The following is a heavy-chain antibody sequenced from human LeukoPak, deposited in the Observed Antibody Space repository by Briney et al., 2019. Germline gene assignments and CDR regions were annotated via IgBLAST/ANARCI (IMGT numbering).Heavy chain of an antibody. D-gene: IGHD3-10*01. V-gene: IGHV4-59*08. J-gene: IGHJ5*02. CDR3: ARPPRGDYYGSGIIRWFDP. CDR1: GGSISSYY. Sequence: PSETLSLTCTVSGGSISSYYWSWIRQPPGKGLEWIGYIYYGGSTNYNPSLKSRVTISVDTSKNQFSLKLSSVTAADTAVYYCARPPRGDYYGSGIIRWFDPWGQGTLVTVSS. CDR2: IYYGGST.